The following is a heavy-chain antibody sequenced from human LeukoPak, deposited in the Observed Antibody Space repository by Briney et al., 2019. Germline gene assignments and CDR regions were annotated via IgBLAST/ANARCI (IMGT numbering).Heavy chain of an antibody. CDR3: ARIERITISRYYYGMDV. V-gene: IGHV1-69*04. D-gene: IGHD3-9*01. CDR1: GGTFSSYA. Sequence: SVKVSCKASGGTFSSYAISWVRQAPGQGLEWMGRIIPIPGIANYAQKFQGRVTITADKSTSTAYMELSSLGSEDTAVYYCARIERITISRYYYGMDVWGQGTTVTVSS. CDR2: IIPIPGIA. J-gene: IGHJ6*02.